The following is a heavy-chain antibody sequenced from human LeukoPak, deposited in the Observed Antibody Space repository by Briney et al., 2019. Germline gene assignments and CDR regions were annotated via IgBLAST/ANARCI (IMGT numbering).Heavy chain of an antibody. J-gene: IGHJ3*02. Sequence: GGSLRLSCAASGLIVSSNYMSWVRQAPGKGLEWVAVLYPEGTTYYADSVKGRFTISRDNSKNTLFLQINSLRPEDTALYYCARTMVETRTTDAFDIWGQGSMVTVSS. CDR3: ARTMVETRTTDAFDI. V-gene: IGHV3-66*02. CDR2: LYPEGTT. D-gene: IGHD1-7*01. CDR1: GLIVSSNY.